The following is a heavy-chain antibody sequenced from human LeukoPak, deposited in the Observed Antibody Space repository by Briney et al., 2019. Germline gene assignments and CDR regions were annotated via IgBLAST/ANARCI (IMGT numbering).Heavy chain of an antibody. V-gene: IGHV3-53*01. D-gene: IGHD5-12*01. CDR1: GFTVSSNY. CDR3: AQDGAWLRFDS. CDR2: IYTGDNT. Sequence: GGSLRLSCAASGFTVSSNYMSWVRQAPGKGLEWVSIIYTGDNTFYADSVRGRFTISRDNSKNTLYLYMNSLRDEDTAIYYCAQDGAWLRFDSWGQGTLVTVSS. J-gene: IGHJ4*02.